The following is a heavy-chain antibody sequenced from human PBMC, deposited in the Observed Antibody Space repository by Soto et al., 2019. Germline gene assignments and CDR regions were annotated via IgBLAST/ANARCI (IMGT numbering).Heavy chain of an antibody. CDR3: ARRLYYDSSGFEGGGMDA. Sequence: PSETRSLTCTVSAGSLSSSSNYWGWIRQNPGKGMEWIGRIYYSGSTYYNPSLKSRAAISVDTSKNQFSLKLSSVTAADTAVYYCARRLYYDSSGFEGGGMDAWGQGTTVT. J-gene: IGHJ6*02. V-gene: IGHV4-39*01. D-gene: IGHD3-22*01. CDR2: IYYSGST. CDR1: AGSLSSSSNY.